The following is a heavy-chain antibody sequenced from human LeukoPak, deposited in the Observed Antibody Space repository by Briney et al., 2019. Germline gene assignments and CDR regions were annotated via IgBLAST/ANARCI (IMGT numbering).Heavy chain of an antibody. D-gene: IGHD3-22*01. V-gene: IGHV4-34*01. CDR1: GGSFSGYY. J-gene: IGHJ4*02. CDR3: ARLATYDSSGYYYGNFDY. Sequence: SETLSLTCAVYGGSFSGYYWSWIRQPPGKGLEWIGEINHSGSTNYNPSLKSRVTISVDTSKNQFSLKLSSVTAADTAVYYCARLATYDSSGYYYGNFDYWGQGTLVTVSS. CDR2: INHSGST.